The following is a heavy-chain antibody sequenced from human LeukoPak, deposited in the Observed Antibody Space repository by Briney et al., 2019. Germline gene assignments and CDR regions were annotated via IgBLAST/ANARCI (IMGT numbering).Heavy chain of an antibody. CDR3: ARVRLGYYYMDV. CDR1: GGTFSSYA. J-gene: IGHJ6*03. CDR2: IIPIFGTA. Sequence: SVKVSCKASGGTFSSYAISWVRQAPGQGLEWMGGIIPIFGTANYAQKFQGRVTITTDESTSTAYMELSSLRSEDTAVYYCARVRLGYYYMDVWGKGATVTVSS. D-gene: IGHD6-19*01. V-gene: IGHV1-69*05.